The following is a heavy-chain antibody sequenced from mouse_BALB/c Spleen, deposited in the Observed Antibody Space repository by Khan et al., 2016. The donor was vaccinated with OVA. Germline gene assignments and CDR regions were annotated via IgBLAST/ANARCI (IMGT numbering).Heavy chain of an antibody. CDR1: GYTFSNYW. Sequence: QVRLQQSGTELARPGTSVKMSCKAAGYTFSNYWIGWVKQRPGHGLEWIGDIYPGGGYTNYNENFKGKATLTADTSSSTSYMQLSILASEAAAIFYCARRRAARATWDYFDYWGQGTTLTVSS. CDR3: ARRRAARATWDYFDY. D-gene: IGHD3-1*01. CDR2: IYPGGGYT. V-gene: IGHV1-63*02. J-gene: IGHJ2*01.